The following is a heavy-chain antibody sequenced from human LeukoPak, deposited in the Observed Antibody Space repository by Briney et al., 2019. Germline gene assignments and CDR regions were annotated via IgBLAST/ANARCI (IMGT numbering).Heavy chain of an antibody. CDR2: INHSGST. J-gene: IGHJ5*02. CDR1: GGSFSGYY. V-gene: IGHV4-34*01. D-gene: IGHD2-2*01. Sequence: SETLSLTCAVYGGSFSGYYWSWLRQPPGKGLEWIGEINHSGSTNYNPSLKSRVTISVDTSKNQFSLKLSSVTAADTAVYYCARFQYQLLSNWFDPWGQGTLVTVSS. CDR3: ARFQYQLLSNWFDP.